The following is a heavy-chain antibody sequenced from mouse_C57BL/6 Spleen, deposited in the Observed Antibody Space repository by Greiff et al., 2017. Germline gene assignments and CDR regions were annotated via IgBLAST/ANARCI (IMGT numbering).Heavy chain of an antibody. Sequence: QVQLQQPGAELVKPGASVKLSCKASGYTFTSYWMHWVKQRPGQGLEWIGMIHPNSGSTNYNEKFKSKATLTVDKSSSTAYMQLSSLTSEDSAVYYCARGLLQVNWDFDVWGTGTTVTVSA. CDR3: ARGLLQVNWDFDV. CDR2: IHPNSGST. V-gene: IGHV1-64*01. D-gene: IGHD1-1*01. CDR1: GYTFTSYW. J-gene: IGHJ1*03.